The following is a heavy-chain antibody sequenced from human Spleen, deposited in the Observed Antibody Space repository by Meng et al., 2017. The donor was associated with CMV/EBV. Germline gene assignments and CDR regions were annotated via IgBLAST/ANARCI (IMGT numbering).Heavy chain of an antibody. CDR3: ARACEGYSYGSYYYGMDV. J-gene: IGHJ6*02. D-gene: IGHD5-18*01. Sequence: ASVKVSCKASGYTFTSYGINWVRQATGQGLEWMGWMNPNSGNTGYAQKFQGRVTITRNTSISTAYMELSSLRSEDTAVYYCARACEGYSYGSYYYGMDVWGQGTTVTVSS. V-gene: IGHV1-8*03. CDR1: GYTFTSYG. CDR2: MNPNSGNT.